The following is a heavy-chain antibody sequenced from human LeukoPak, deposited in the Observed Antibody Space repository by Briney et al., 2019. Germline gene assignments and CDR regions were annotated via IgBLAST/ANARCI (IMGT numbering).Heavy chain of an antibody. CDR1: GFIFNNAW. J-gene: IGHJ4*02. D-gene: IGHD2-2*01. V-gene: IGHV3-15*01. Sequence: GGSLRLSCAASGFIFNNAWMSWVRQAPGKGLEWVGRIKSKTDGGTTDYAAPVKGRFTISRDDSKNTLYLQMNSLKTEDTAVYYCTTDSVVVVPAASLDWFDYWGQGTLVTVSS. CDR3: TTDSVVVVPAASLDWFDY. CDR2: IKSKTDGGTT.